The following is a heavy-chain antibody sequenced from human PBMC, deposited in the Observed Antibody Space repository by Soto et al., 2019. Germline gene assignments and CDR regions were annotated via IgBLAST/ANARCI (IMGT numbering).Heavy chain of an antibody. V-gene: IGHV3-11*06. D-gene: IGHD2-8*01. CDR2: ISMSGSYK. J-gene: IGHJ4*02. CDR3: ASRGHCSNGQCHPFDS. Sequence: PGGSLRLSCVGSDFSLSGFYMSWVRQAPGKGLEWLSFISMSGSYKTYAASVEGRFTISRDNVKNILYLQMDSLRVEDTAVYYCASRGHCSNGQCHPFDSWGQGTLVTVSS. CDR1: DFSLSGFY.